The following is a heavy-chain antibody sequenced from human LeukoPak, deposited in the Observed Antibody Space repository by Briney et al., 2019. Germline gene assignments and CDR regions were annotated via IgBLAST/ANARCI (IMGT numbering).Heavy chain of an antibody. D-gene: IGHD2-2*01. Sequence: SETLSLNCTVSGGSISSGSYYWSWIRQPAGKGLEWIGRIYTSGSTNYNPSLKSRVTISVDTSKNQFSLKLSSVTAADTAVYYCARAGGYCSSTSCQNWFDPWGQGTLVTVSS. CDR2: IYTSGST. J-gene: IGHJ5*02. CDR3: ARAGGYCSSTSCQNWFDP. V-gene: IGHV4-61*02. CDR1: GGSISSGSYY.